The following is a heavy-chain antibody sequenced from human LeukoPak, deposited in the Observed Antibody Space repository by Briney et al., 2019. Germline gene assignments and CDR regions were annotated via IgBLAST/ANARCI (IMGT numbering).Heavy chain of an antibody. J-gene: IGHJ5*02. V-gene: IGHV4-30-2*01. CDR2: IYHSGST. CDR1: GGSISSGGYS. CDR3: ARDANYYGSGSGDNWFDP. D-gene: IGHD3-10*01. Sequence: SETLSLTCAVSGGSISSGGYSWSWIRQPPGKGLEWNGYIYHSGSTYYNPSLKSRVTISVDRSKNQFSLKLSSVTAADTAVYYCARDANYYGSGSGDNWFDPWGQGTLVTVSS.